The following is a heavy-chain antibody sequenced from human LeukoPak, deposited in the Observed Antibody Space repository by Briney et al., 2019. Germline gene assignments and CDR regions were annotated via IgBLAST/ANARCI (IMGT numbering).Heavy chain of an antibody. CDR3: AGDGTGVLPGDAFDI. CDR1: GFTFSNVW. V-gene: IGHV3-11*04. CDR2: INHDGNDI. D-gene: IGHD1-1*01. Sequence: PGGSLRLSCAASGFTFSNVWMSWVRQAPGKGLEWVSYINHDGNDIYYGESVKGRFTISRDNAKNSLYLQMHTLRAEDTAVYYCAGDGTGVLPGDAFDIWSQGTMVTVSS. J-gene: IGHJ3*02.